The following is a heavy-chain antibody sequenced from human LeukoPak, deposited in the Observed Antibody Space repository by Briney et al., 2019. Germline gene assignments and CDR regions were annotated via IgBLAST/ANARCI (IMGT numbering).Heavy chain of an antibody. D-gene: IGHD2-2*01. Sequence: TSETLSLTCAVYGGSFSGYYWSWIRQPPGKGLEWIGEINHSGSTNYNPSLKSRVTISVDTSKNQFSLKLSSVTAADTAVYYCARGRGVYDIVVVPAANANWFDPWGQGTLVTVSS. J-gene: IGHJ5*02. CDR1: GGSFSGYY. CDR3: ARGRGVYDIVVVPAANANWFDP. V-gene: IGHV4-34*01. CDR2: INHSGST.